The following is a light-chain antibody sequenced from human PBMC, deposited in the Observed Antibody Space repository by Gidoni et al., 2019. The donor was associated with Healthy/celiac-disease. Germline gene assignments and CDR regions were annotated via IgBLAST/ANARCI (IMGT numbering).Light chain of an antibody. J-gene: IGKJ1*01. Sequence: VVMTQSPLSLPVNFGQPASISCRSSQSLVYSVGNNDLNWFQQRPGQTPRRLIYKVSNRNSGDPGRLSGSGSGTDFTLKISRVEAEDVGVYYCRQGTHWPRTFGQGTKVEIK. CDR2: KVS. V-gene: IGKV2-30*01. CDR3: RQGTHWPRT. CDR1: QSLVYSVGNND.